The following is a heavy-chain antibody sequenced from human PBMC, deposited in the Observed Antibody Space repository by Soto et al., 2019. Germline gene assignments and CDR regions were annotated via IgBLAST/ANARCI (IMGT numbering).Heavy chain of an antibody. CDR3: ARVPSPPPPHSYGMDV. V-gene: IGHV3-23*01. Sequence: EVQLLESGGGLVQPGGSLRLSCAASGFTFSSHVMNWVRQAPGKGLEWVAAISGGGGTTFYGDSVEGRFTMSRDNSEMTLFLQMNSLRDENMPVSYCARVPSPPPPHSYGMDVWGQGTTVTVSS. J-gene: IGHJ6*02. CDR1: GFTFSSHV. CDR2: ISGGGGTT.